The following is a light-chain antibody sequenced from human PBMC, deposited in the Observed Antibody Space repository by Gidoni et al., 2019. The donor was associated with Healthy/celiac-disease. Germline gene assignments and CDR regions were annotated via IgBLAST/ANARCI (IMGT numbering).Light chain of an antibody. Sequence: DIQMTQSPSSLSASVGDRVPITCRASQSISSYLNWYQQKPGKAPKLLIFAASSLQSGVPSRFSGSGSGTDFTLTISSLQPEDFATYYCRQSYSTPPTFGQGTKVEIK. CDR2: AAS. J-gene: IGKJ1*01. CDR1: QSISSY. V-gene: IGKV1-39*01. CDR3: RQSYSTPPT.